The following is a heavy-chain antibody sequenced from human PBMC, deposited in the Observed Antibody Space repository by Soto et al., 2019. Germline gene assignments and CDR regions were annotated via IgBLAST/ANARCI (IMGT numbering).Heavy chain of an antibody. J-gene: IGHJ4*02. Sequence: QVQLVQSGAEVKKPGASVKVSCKASGYTFTSYGISWVRQAPGQGLEWMGWISAYNGNTNYAQKLQGRVTMTTDTSTSTAYVELRSLSSGDTAVYYGARDSSRSAAPGDYWGQGTLVTVSS. CDR1: GYTFTSYG. CDR2: ISAYNGNT. CDR3: ARDSSRSAAPGDY. V-gene: IGHV1-18*01. D-gene: IGHD6-13*01.